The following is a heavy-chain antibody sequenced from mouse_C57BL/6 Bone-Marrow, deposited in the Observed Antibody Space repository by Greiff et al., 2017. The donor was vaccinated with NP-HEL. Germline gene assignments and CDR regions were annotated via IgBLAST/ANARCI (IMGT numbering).Heavy chain of an antibody. Sequence: QVQLQQPGAELVKPGASVKVSCKASGYTFTSYWMHWVKQRPGPALEWIGRIHPSDSDPNYNQKFKGKATLTVTKSYSTAYMQLSSLTSEDSAVYYCAIRRYYYAMDYWGQGTSVTGSS. CDR1: GYTFTSYW. J-gene: IGHJ4*01. CDR2: IHPSDSDP. CDR3: AIRRYYYAMDY. V-gene: IGHV1-74*01.